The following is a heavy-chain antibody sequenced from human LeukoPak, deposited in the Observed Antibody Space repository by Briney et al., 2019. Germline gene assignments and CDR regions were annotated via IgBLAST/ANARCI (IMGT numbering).Heavy chain of an antibody. CDR1: GGSISSSSYY. J-gene: IGHJ5*02. D-gene: IGHD3-10*01. V-gene: IGHV4-39*07. CDR2: INHSGST. CDR3: ACSVWFGELLFRWFDP. Sequence: SETLSLTCTVSGGSISSSSYYWSWIRQPPGKGLEWIGEINHSGSTNYNPSLKRRVTISVDTSKNQFSLKLSSVTAADTAVYYCACSVWFGELLFRWFDPWGQGTLVTVSS.